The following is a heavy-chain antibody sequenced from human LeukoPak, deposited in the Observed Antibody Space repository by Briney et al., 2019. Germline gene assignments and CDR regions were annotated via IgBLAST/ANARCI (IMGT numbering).Heavy chain of an antibody. CDR1: GYTFTNYW. D-gene: IGHD4-11*01. Sequence: GESLKISCKGSGYTFTNYWIGWVRQMPGKGLEWMGIIYPGGSDTRYSPSFQGQVTISADKSISTAYLQRNSLKASDTAMYYCARPLHDYSKYWFDPWGQGTLVTVSS. V-gene: IGHV5-51*01. CDR3: ARPLHDYSKYWFDP. CDR2: IYPGGSDT. J-gene: IGHJ5*02.